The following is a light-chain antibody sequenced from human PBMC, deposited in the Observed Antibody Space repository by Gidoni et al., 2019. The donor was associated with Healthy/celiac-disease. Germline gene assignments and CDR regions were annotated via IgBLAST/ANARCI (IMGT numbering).Light chain of an antibody. CDR2: DAS. CDR1: QSVSSY. J-gene: IGKJ2*01. CDR3: QQCNSWPNT. Sequence: LVLTQSPATLSFSPGERATLSCRDSQSVSSYLAWYQQKPGKAPGLLIYDASNMTTGIPSRFSGSGSGTDFTLTISSLESEDFAVYYCQQCNSWPNTFGEGTKLEIK. V-gene: IGKV3-11*01.